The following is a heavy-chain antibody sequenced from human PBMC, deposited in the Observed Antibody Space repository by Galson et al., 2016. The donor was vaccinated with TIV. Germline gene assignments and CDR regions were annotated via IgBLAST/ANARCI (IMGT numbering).Heavy chain of an antibody. Sequence: SLRLSCAASGFSFSTYGMHWVRQAPGKGLEWLAAIWYDGSHTYYGDSVKGRFTISRDNSKNTLYLQMNSLRAEDTAVYYCASGSNYGDFGGPEFDYWGQGTLLTVSS. CDR1: GFSFSTYG. CDR2: IWYDGSHT. CDR3: ASGSNYGDFGGPEFDY. D-gene: IGHD4-17*01. V-gene: IGHV3-33*01. J-gene: IGHJ4*02.